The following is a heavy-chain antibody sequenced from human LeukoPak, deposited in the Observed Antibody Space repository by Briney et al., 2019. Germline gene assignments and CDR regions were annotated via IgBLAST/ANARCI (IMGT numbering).Heavy chain of an antibody. V-gene: IGHV3-30*18. D-gene: IGHD4-17*01. Sequence: TGRSLRLSCAASGFTFSYYVMHWVRQAPGKGLEWVAVTSYDGSDIYYADSVKGRFTISRDNSKNSLYLQMNSLRAEDTSVYYCAKDYGDYGNTRWCFDLWGRGTLVIVSS. CDR3: AKDYGDYGNTRWCFDL. J-gene: IGHJ2*01. CDR1: GFTFSYYV. CDR2: TSYDGSDI.